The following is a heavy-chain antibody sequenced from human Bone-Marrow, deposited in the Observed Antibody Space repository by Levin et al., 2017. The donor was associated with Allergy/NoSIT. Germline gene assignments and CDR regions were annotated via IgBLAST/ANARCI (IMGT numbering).Heavy chain of an antibody. J-gene: IGHJ4*02. CDR1: GFTFSSYG. CDR2: ISYDGSNK. V-gene: IGHV3-30*18. Sequence: PGGSLRLSCAASGFTFSSYGMHWVRQAPGKGLEWVAVISYDGSNKYYADSVKGRFTISRDNSKNTLYLQMNSLRAEDTAVYYCAKGTGRIQLWLRYWGQGTLVTVSS. D-gene: IGHD5-18*01. CDR3: AKGTGRIQLWLRY.